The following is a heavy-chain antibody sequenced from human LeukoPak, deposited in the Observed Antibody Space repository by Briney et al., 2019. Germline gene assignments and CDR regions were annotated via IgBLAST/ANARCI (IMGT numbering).Heavy chain of an antibody. Sequence: PSETLSLTCAVYGGSFSGYYWSWIRQPPGKGLEWIGEINHSGSTNYNPSLKSRVTISVDTSKNQFSLKLSSVTAADTAVYYCASSGYSYGYSRSLYYWGQGTLVTVS. V-gene: IGHV4-34*01. CDR1: GGSFSGYY. D-gene: IGHD5-18*01. CDR3: ASSGYSYGYSRSLYY. J-gene: IGHJ4*02. CDR2: INHSGST.